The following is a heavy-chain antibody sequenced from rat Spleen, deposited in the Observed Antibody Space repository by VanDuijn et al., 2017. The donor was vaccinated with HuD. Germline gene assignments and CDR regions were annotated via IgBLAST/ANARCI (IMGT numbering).Heavy chain of an antibody. J-gene: IGHJ2*01. CDR3: ARSDYGYSDSFDY. CDR1: GFTFSDYG. V-gene: IGHV5-29*01. D-gene: IGHD1-9*01. Sequence: EVQMVESGGGLVQPGRSLKLSCAASGFTFSDYGMAWVRQAPTKGLEWVATISYGDSYVHSSTYYRDSVKGRFTISRDNAKRTLSMERDSLRSEDTATYHCARSDYGYSDSFDYWGQGVMVTVSS. CDR2: ISYGDSYVHSST.